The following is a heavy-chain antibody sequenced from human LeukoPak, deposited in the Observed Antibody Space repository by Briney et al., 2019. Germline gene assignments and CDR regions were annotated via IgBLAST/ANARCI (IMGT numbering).Heavy chain of an antibody. CDR1: GGSFSGYY. CDR2: INHSGST. D-gene: IGHD3-16*02. J-gene: IGHJ4*02. CDR3: ARVPTYYDYVWGSYRSFAYDY. Sequence: SETLFLTCAVYGGSFSGYYWSWIRQPPGKGLEWIGEINHSGSTNYNPSLKSRVTISVDTSKNQFSLKLSSVTAADTAVYYCARVPTYYDYVWGSYRSFAYDYWGQGTLVTVSS. V-gene: IGHV4-34*01.